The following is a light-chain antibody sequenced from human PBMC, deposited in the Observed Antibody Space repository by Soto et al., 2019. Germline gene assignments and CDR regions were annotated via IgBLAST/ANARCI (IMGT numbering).Light chain of an antibody. CDR3: SSYTLSSTNV. V-gene: IGLV2-14*01. Sequence: QSVLTQPASASGTPGQNVSISCSGTSSDVGGYNYVSWYQQHPGKAPKLMIYDVSDRPSGVSNRFSGSKSGNTASLTISGLQAEDEADYYCSSYTLSSTNVLGTGTKVTVL. J-gene: IGLJ1*01. CDR2: DVS. CDR1: SSDVGGYNY.